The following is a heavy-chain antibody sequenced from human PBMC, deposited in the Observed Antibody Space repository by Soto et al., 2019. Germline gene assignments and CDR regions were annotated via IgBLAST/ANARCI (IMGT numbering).Heavy chain of an antibody. CDR3: ARALGGRTLSFHYFDN. D-gene: IGHD2-15*01. J-gene: IGHJ4*02. CDR1: GGSVNSGSHF. CDR2: ISYSGKT. Sequence: PLEILSLTCSVSGGSVNSGSHFWTWIRQPPGKTLEWIGHISYSGKTDFNPSLRSRGSLSRDTSKNQFSLRLTSLMAADTAGYFGARALGGRTLSFHYFDNWVQGALVTVS. V-gene: IGHV4-61*01.